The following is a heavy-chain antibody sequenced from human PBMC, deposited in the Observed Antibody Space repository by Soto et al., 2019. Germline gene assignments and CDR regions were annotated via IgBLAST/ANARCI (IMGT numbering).Heavy chain of an antibody. J-gene: IGHJ6*02. CDR1: GYTFTSYG. CDR2: ISAYNGNT. D-gene: IGHD6-6*01. V-gene: IGHV1-18*01. Sequence: ASVKVSCKASGYTFTSYGISWVRQAPGQGLEWMGWISAYNGNTNYAQKLQGRVTMTTDTSTSTAYMELRSLRSGDTAVYYCARAMGIAARPDAYYYYGMDVWGQGTTVTVPS. CDR3: ARAMGIAARPDAYYYYGMDV.